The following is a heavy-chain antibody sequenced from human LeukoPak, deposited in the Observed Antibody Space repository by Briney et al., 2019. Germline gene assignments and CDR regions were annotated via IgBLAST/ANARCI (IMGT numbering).Heavy chain of an antibody. CDR1: GGSISSYY. Sequence: SETLSLTCTVSGGSISSYYWSWIRQPPGKGLEWIGYIYYSGSTNYNPSLKSRVTISVDTSKKQFSLKLSSVTAADTAVYYCARDRIQLGRNWFDPWGQGTLVTVSS. CDR2: IYYSGST. D-gene: IGHD5-18*01. J-gene: IGHJ5*02. V-gene: IGHV4-59*01. CDR3: ARDRIQLGRNWFDP.